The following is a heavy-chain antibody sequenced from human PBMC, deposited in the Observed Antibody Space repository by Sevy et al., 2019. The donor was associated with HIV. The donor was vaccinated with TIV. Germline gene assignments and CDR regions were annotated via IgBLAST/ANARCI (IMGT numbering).Heavy chain of an antibody. D-gene: IGHD3-16*02. CDR2: LSGSGGST. V-gene: IGHV3-23*01. Sequence: GESLRLSCAASGFTFSIYAMSWVRQAPGKGLEWVSGLSGSGGSTYYADSVKGRFTISRDNSKNTLYLQMNSLRAEDTAVYYCAKDQGDYVWGTFRDYWGQGTLVTVSS. CDR3: AKDQGDYVWGTFRDY. J-gene: IGHJ4*02. CDR1: GFTFSIYA.